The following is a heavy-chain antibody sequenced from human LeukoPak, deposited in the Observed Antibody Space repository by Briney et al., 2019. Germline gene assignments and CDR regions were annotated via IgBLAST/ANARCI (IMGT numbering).Heavy chain of an antibody. V-gene: IGHV2-5*02. CDR1: GFSLSTSGVG. Sequence: SGPTLVNPTQTLTLTCTFSGFSLSTSGVGVGWIRQPPGKALEWLALIYWDDDKRYSPSLKSRLTITKDTYKHQVVLTMTNMDPVDTATYYCAHSSHGDYRADYWGQGTLVTVSS. CDR2: IYWDDDK. CDR3: AHSSHGDYRADY. D-gene: IGHD4-17*01. J-gene: IGHJ4*02.